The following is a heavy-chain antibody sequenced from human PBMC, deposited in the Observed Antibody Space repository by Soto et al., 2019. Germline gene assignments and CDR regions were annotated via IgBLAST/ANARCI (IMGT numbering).Heavy chain of an antibody. Sequence: PGGSLRLSCAASGFTFSSYSMNWVRQAPGKGLEWVSSISSSSSYIYYADSVKGRFTISRDNAKNSLYLQMNSLRAEDTAVYYCASTGLVEEGAFDIWGQGTMVTVSS. D-gene: IGHD1-26*01. CDR3: ASTGLVEEGAFDI. V-gene: IGHV3-21*01. CDR2: ISSSSSYI. CDR1: GFTFSSYS. J-gene: IGHJ3*02.